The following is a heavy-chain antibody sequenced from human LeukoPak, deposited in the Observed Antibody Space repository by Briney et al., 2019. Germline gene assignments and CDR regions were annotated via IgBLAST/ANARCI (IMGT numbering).Heavy chain of an antibody. CDR2: ISSSGSTI. CDR3: ARTSRWGSGWFVGVNAFDI. D-gene: IGHD6-19*01. V-gene: IGHV3-48*01. Sequence: PGGSLRLSCAASGFTFSSYAMSWVRQAPGKGLEWVSYISSSGSTIYYADSVKGRFTISRDNAKNSLYLQLNSLRPEDTAVYYCARTSRWGSGWFVGVNAFDIWGQGTMVTVSS. CDR1: GFTFSSYA. J-gene: IGHJ3*02.